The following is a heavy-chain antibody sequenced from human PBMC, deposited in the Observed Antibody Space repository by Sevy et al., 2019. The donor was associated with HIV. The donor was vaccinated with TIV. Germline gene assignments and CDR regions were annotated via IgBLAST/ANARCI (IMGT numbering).Heavy chain of an antibody. D-gene: IGHD3-22*01. CDR3: ARGTPNYYDSSGYSGQPDAFDI. J-gene: IGHJ3*02. Sequence: SETLSLTCTVSGGSISSYYWSWIRQPPGKGLEWIGYIYYSGSTNYNPSLKSRVTISVDTSKNQFSLKLSSVTAADTAVDYCARGTPNYYDSSGYSGQPDAFDIWGQGTMVTVSS. CDR1: GGSISSYY. V-gene: IGHV4-59*01. CDR2: IYYSGST.